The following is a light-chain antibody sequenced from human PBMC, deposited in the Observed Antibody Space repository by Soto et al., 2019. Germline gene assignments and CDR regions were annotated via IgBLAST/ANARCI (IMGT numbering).Light chain of an antibody. Sequence: QSALTQPASVSGSPRQSITISCTGTSSDVGYSNYVSWYQQLPGKAPKLMIYDVSDRPSGVSNRFSGSKSGSTASLTISGLQAEDEADYYCSSYTSSSLYVFGTGTKLTVL. CDR2: DVS. V-gene: IGLV2-14*01. J-gene: IGLJ1*01. CDR1: SSDVGYSNY. CDR3: SSYTSSSLYV.